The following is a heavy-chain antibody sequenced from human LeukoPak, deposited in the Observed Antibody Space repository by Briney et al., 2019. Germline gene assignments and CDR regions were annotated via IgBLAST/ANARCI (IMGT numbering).Heavy chain of an antibody. D-gene: IGHD3-22*01. Sequence: GGSLRLSCAASGFTFSSYWMSWVRQAPGKGLEWVANIKQDGSEKYYVDSVKGRFTISRDNAKNSLYLQMNSLRAEDTAVYYCAKTGGAYYYDSSGYHDYWGQGTLVTVSS. V-gene: IGHV3-7*01. CDR2: IKQDGSEK. CDR3: AKTGGAYYYDSSGYHDY. CDR1: GFTFSSYW. J-gene: IGHJ4*02.